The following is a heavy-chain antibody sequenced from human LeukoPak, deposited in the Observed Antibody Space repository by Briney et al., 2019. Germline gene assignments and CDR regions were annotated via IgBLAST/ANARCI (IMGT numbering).Heavy chain of an antibody. CDR2: IHHSGST. V-gene: IGHV4-61*05. CDR3: ARWNGGNNHFDC. D-gene: IGHD1/OR15-1a*01. CDR1: GGSISSSSYY. Sequence: PSETLSLTCTVSGGSISSSSYYWGWIRQPPGKGPEWIGYIHHSGSTNNNPSLRSRVTMSVDTSRNQFSLDLISVTAADTAVYYCARWNGGNNHFDCWGQGTLVTVSA. J-gene: IGHJ4*02.